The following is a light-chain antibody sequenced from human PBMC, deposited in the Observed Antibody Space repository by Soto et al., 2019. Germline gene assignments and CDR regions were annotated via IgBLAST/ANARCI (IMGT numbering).Light chain of an antibody. V-gene: IGLV2-11*01. CDR2: DVS. CDR1: SSDVGGYNY. J-gene: IGLJ1*01. CDR3: CSYAGSYTHV. Sequence: QSALTQPRSVSWSPGQSVTISCTGTSSDVGGYNYVSWYQQHPGKAPKLMIYDVSKRPSGVPGRFSGSKSGNTASLTISGLQAEDVAAYYCCSYAGSYTHVFGTGTKVTVL.